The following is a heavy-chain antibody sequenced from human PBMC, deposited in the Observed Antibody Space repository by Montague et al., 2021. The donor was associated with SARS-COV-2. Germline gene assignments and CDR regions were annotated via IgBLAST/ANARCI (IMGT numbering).Heavy chain of an antibody. Sequence: SLRLSCAASGFTFSSYSMNWVRQAPGKGLEWVSSISSSSSYIYYADSVKGRFTISRDNAKNSLYLQMNSLRAKDTAVYDCARDWDSSSGWFDPWGQGTLVTVSS. CDR2: ISSSSSYI. CDR1: GFTFSSYS. CDR3: ARDWDSSSGWFDP. J-gene: IGHJ5*02. V-gene: IGHV3-21*01. D-gene: IGHD6-6*01.